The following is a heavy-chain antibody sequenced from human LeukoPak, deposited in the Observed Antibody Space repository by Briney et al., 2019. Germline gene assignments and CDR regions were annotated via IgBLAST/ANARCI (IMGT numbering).Heavy chain of an antibody. CDR2: ISAYNGNT. CDR3: ARDGGWGYCSSTSCPGAFDI. Sequence: ASVKVSCKASGYTFTSYGINWVRQAPGQGLEWMGWISAYNGNTNYAQKLQGRVTMTTDTSTSTAYMELRSLRSDDTAVYYSARDGGWGYCSSTSCPGAFDIWGQGTMVTVSS. V-gene: IGHV1-18*01. D-gene: IGHD2-2*01. CDR1: GYTFTSYG. J-gene: IGHJ3*02.